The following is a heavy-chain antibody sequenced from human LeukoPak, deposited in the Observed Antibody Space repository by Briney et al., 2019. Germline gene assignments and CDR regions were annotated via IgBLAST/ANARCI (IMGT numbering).Heavy chain of an antibody. V-gene: IGHV4-34*01. CDR3: ARGRRYYYGSGTSLADY. CDR1: GGSFSGYY. Sequence: QASETLSLTCAVYGGSFSGYYWSWIRQPPGKGLEWIGEINHSGSTNYNPSLKSRVTISVDTSNNQFSLKLSSVTAADTAVYYCARGRRYYYGSGTSLADYWGQGTLVTVSS. J-gene: IGHJ4*02. D-gene: IGHD3-10*01. CDR2: INHSGST.